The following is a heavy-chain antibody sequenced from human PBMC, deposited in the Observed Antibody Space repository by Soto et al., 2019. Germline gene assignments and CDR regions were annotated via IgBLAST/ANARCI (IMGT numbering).Heavy chain of an antibody. V-gene: IGHV1-69*06. CDR3: ARDLLYCSSASCSGDWFDP. D-gene: IGHD2-2*01. CDR2: IIPIFGTA. CDR1: GATFSSYA. J-gene: IGHJ5*02. Sequence: QVQLVQSGAEVKKPGSSVKVSCKASGATFSSYAISWVRQAPGQGLEWMGGIIPIFGTANYAQKFQGRVTITADKSTSTAYMELSSLRSKGTAVYYCARDLLYCSSASCSGDWFDPWGQGTLVTVSS.